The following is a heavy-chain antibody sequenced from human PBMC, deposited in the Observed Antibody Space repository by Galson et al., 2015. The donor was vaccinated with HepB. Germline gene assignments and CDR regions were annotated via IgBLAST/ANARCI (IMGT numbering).Heavy chain of an antibody. V-gene: IGHV3-33*01. CDR3: ARDGGSNRGYYYYMDV. CDR1: GFTFSSYG. D-gene: IGHD3-16*01. J-gene: IGHJ6*03. Sequence: SLRLSCAASGFTFSSYGMHWVRQAPGKGLEWVAVIWYDGSNKYYADSVKGRFTISRDNSKNTLYLQMNSLRAEDTAVYYCARDGGSNRGYYYYMDVWGKGTTVTVSS. CDR2: IWYDGSNK.